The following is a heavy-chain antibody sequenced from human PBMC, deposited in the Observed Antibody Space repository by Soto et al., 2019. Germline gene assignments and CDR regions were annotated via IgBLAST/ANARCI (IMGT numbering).Heavy chain of an antibody. CDR1: SGSISSSKW. CDR2: RYHSGST. V-gene: IGHV4-4*02. CDR3: ARVERIVVVVAAINYYYYMDV. D-gene: IGHD2-15*01. J-gene: IGHJ6*03. Sequence: SETLSLTCAVSSGSISSSKWGSWVRQPPGKGMEWSGERYHSGSTNYNPSLKSRVTISVDKSKNQFSLKLSSVTAADTAVYYCARVERIVVVVAAINYYYYMDVWGKGTTVTVSS.